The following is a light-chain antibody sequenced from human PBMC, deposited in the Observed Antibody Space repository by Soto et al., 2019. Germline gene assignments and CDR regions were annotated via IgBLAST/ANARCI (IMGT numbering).Light chain of an antibody. CDR1: QGISSY. CDR3: QQLNSYPRT. Sequence: DIQLTQSPSFLSASVGDRVTITCRASQGISSYLAWYQQKPGKAPKLLIYAASTLQSGVPSRFSGSGSGTEFTLTIGSLQPEDFATYDCQQLNSYPRTFGQGTKLESK. J-gene: IGKJ2*01. V-gene: IGKV1-9*01. CDR2: AAS.